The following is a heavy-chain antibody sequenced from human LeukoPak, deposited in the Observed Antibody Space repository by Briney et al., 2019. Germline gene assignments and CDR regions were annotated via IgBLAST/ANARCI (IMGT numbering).Heavy chain of an antibody. V-gene: IGHV1-18*04. CDR3: ARDSSGWYGDY. CDR2: ISAYNGNT. D-gene: IGHD6-19*01. Sequence: ASVKVSCKAYGYTFTGYYMHWVRQAPGQGLEWMGWISAYNGNTNYAQKLQGRVTMTTDTSTSTAYMELRSLRSDDTAVYYCARDSSGWYGDYWGQGTLVTVSS. J-gene: IGHJ4*02. CDR1: GYTFTGYY.